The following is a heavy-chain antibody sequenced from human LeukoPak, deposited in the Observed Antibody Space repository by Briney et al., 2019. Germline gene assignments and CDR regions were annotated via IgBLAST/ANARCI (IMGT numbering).Heavy chain of an antibody. CDR2: IDPGGGCT. CDR1: GASFSNYY. Sequence: ASVKVSCKASGASFSNYYIHWVRQAPGQGLEWVGLIDPGGGCTNYAQKFQGRVTMTTDTSTSTVYMELSSLRSEDTAVYYCARDMPHNCFDPWGQGTLVTVSP. CDR3: ARDMPHNCFDP. J-gene: IGHJ5*02. D-gene: IGHD2-2*01. V-gene: IGHV1-46*01.